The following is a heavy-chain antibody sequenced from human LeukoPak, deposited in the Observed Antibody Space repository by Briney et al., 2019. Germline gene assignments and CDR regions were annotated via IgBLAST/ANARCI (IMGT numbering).Heavy chain of an antibody. V-gene: IGHV3-23*01. Sequence: GGSLRLSCAVSGFTFSSYAMSWVRQAPGKGLEWVSVISGSGGITYYADSVKGRFTISRDNSKNTLYLRMNSLRAEDTAVYYCAKAHTLCSSTSCYFDYWGQGTLVTVSS. D-gene: IGHD2-2*01. CDR1: GFTFSSYA. CDR3: AKAHTLCSSTSCYFDY. CDR2: ISGSGGIT. J-gene: IGHJ4*02.